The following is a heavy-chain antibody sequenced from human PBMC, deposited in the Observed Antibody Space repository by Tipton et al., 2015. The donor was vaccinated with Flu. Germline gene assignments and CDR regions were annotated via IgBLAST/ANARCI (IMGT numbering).Heavy chain of an antibody. CDR2: INPNSGGT. CDR1: GYTFTGYY. CDR3: ARETGYSSSWYGY. V-gene: IGHV1-2*02. J-gene: IGHJ4*02. Sequence: QSGAEVKKPGASVKVSCKASGYTFTGYYMHWVRQAPGQGLEWMGWINPNSGGTNYAQKFQGRVTMTRDTSISTAYMELSRLRSDDRAVYYCARETGYSSSWYGYWGQGTLVTVSS. D-gene: IGHD6-13*01.